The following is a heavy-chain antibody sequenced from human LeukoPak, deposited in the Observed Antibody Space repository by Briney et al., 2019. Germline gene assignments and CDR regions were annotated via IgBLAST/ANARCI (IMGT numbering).Heavy chain of an antibody. CDR1: GFTFSTYD. J-gene: IGHJ3*02. CDR3: ARGESFAFAN. CDR2: IGRSGST. V-gene: IGHV3-23*01. Sequence: GGSLRLSCAASGFTFSTYDMQWVRQAPGKGLEWVSGIGRSGSTYYTDSVKGRFTISRDNSKDTLYLQMNSLRAEDTAVYYCARGESFAFANWDQGTMVTVSS. D-gene: IGHD2-21*01.